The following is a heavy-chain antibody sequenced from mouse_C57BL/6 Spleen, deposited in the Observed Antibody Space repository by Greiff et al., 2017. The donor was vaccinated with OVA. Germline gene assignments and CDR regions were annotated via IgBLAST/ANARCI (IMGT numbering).Heavy chain of an antibody. J-gene: IGHJ1*03. CDR3: ARRGDYYGSSPWYFDV. Sequence: QVHVKQSGAELVRPGTSVKMSCKASGYTFTNYWIGWAKQRPGHGLEWIGDIYPGGGYTNYNEKFKGKATLTADKSSSTAYMQFSSLTSEDSAIYYCARRGDYYGSSPWYFDVWGTGTTVTVSS. D-gene: IGHD1-1*01. CDR1: GYTFTNYW. V-gene: IGHV1-63*01. CDR2: IYPGGGYT.